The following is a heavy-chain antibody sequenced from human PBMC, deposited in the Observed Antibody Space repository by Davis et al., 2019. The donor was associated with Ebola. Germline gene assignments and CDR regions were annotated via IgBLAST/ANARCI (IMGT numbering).Heavy chain of an antibody. CDR3: VRGVGGWGVT. CDR2: ISFDGSEA. CDR1: GFIFTNHG. Sequence: PGGSLRLSCAASGFIFTNHGFHWVRQAPGKGLEWVAAISFDGSEAYYPDSVKGRLTISRDDSKHTLYLQMTSLRPDDTAVYFCVRGVGGWGVTWGQGTLVTVSS. D-gene: IGHD6-19*01. J-gene: IGHJ5*02. V-gene: IGHV3-30*03.